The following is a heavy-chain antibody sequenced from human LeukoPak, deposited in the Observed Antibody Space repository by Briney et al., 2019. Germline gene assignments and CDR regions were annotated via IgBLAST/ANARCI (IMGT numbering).Heavy chain of an antibody. V-gene: IGHV4-59*01. CDR2: ICHSGST. CDR3: ARRRNSWFDH. CDR1: GASISSYC. Sequence: PSETLSLTCTVSGASISSYCWSWIRQSPGKGLEWIGHICHSGSTNNNPSLKSRVTISVDTSKNQFSLNLSSGTTADTAVYYCARRRNSWFDHWGQGILVTVSS. J-gene: IGHJ5*02.